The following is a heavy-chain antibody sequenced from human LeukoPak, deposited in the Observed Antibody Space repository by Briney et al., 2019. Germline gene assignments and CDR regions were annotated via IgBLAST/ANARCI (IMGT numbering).Heavy chain of an antibody. CDR2: TYYSGST. J-gene: IGHJ6*02. V-gene: IGHV4-39*01. Sequence: SETLSLTCTVSGGSISNSAYYWGWIRQPPGEGLEWIGSTYYSGSTYYNPSLKSRGTISVDTSKNQLSLKLSSVTAADTAVYYCARGYASSSGGYYYYGMDVWGQGTTVTVSS. CDR3: ARGYASSSGGYYYYGMDV. CDR1: GGSISNSAYY. D-gene: IGHD6-6*01.